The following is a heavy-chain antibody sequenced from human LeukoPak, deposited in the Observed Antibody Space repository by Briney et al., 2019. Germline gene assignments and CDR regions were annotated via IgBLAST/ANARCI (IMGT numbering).Heavy chain of an antibody. J-gene: IGHJ5*02. CDR2: INHSGST. CDR1: GGSFSGYY. CDR3: ARSGIVVVVASTNWFDP. V-gene: IGHV4-34*01. Sequence: ASETLSLTCAVYGGSFSGYYWSWIRQPPGKGLEWIGEINHSGSTNYNPSLKSRVTISVDTSKNQFFLKLSSVTAADTAVYYCARSGIVVVVASTNWFDPWGQGTLVTVSS. D-gene: IGHD2-15*01.